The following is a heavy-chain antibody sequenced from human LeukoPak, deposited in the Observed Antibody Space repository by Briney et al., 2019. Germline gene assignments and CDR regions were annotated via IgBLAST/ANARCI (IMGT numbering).Heavy chain of an antibody. D-gene: IGHD3-22*01. V-gene: IGHV3-9*01. CDR2: ISWNSGSI. Sequence: GRSLRLSCAASGFTFDYYAMHWVRQAPGKGLEGVSGISWNSGSIGYADSVKGRFTISRDNAKNSLYLQMNSLRAEDTALYYCAKDIRLIYDSSGYYTSWGQGTLVTVSS. J-gene: IGHJ5*02. CDR1: GFTFDYYA. CDR3: AKDIRLIYDSSGYYTS.